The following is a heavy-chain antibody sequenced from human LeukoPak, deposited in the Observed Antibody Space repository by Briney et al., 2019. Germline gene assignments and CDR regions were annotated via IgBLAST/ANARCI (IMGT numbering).Heavy chain of an antibody. CDR1: HYTFTNYG. CDR3: ARLILGVTSTGFDY. V-gene: IGHV1-18*01. D-gene: IGHD1-1*01. J-gene: IGHJ4*02. CDR2: ISPYNGDT. Sequence: ASVKVSCKPSHYTFTNYGISRMRQAPGQRLEWLGWISPYNGDTRYAQKLQGRFSMTTDTSTSTAYMELRSLRSDDTALYYCARLILGVTSTGFDYWGQGTLVTVS.